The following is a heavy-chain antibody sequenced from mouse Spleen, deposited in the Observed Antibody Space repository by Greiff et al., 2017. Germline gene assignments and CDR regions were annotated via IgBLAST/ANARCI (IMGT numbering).Heavy chain of an antibody. J-gene: IGHJ3*01. Sequence: EVKLVESEGGLVQPGSSMELSCTASGFTFSDYYMAWVRQVPEKGLEWVANINYDGSSTYYLDSLKSRFIISRDNAKSILYLQMSSLKSEDTATCYCARDLDGSYGFAYWGQGTLVTVSA. CDR3: ARDLDGSYGFAY. CDR1: GFTFSDYY. V-gene: IGHV5-16*01. D-gene: IGHD1-1*02. CDR2: INYDGSST.